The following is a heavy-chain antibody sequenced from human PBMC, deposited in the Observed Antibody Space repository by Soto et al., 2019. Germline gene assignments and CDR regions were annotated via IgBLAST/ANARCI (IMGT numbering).Heavy chain of an antibody. D-gene: IGHD1-1*01. J-gene: IGHJ6*02. CDR1: GGSMTSGDQY. Sequence: SETLSLTCTVTGGSMTSGDQYWTWIRHRPGEGLEWFGYINHRGSLYYNPSLKSRVSMSVDTSKNQFSLNLSSVTAEDTAVYYGAREVPQRQGRNMDVWGQGTTVTVSS. CDR3: AREVPQRQGRNMDV. CDR2: INHRGSL. V-gene: IGHV4-31*03.